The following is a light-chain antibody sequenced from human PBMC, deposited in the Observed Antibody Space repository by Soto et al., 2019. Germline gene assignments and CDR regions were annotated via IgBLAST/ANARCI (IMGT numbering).Light chain of an antibody. V-gene: IGKV3-15*01. Sequence: IVMTQSPATVSVSPGERATLSCRASQSVSSNLAWYQQKPGQAPRLLIYGASTRATGIPARFSGSGSGTEFSLTISSLQSEDFAVYYCQQYNNWPRTFGQGTKV. CDR3: QQYNNWPRT. J-gene: IGKJ1*01. CDR2: GAS. CDR1: QSVSSN.